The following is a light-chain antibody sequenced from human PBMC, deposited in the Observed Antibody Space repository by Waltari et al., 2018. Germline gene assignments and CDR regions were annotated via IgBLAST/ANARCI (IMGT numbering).Light chain of an antibody. CDR3: QQSYSTPRT. CDR2: AAS. Sequence: DIQMTQSPSPLSASVGYRVTITCRASQSIRSHLNWYQQKPGKAPKLLIYAASSLQSGVPSRFSGSGSGTDFTLTISSLQPEDFATYYCQQSYSTPRTFGQGTKVEIK. J-gene: IGKJ1*01. CDR1: QSIRSH. V-gene: IGKV1-39*01.